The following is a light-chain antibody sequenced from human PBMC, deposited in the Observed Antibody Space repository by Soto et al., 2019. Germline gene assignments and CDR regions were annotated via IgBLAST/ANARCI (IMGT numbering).Light chain of an antibody. CDR2: DVS. V-gene: IGLV2-14*01. J-gene: IGLJ1*01. CDR1: SSDVGDYNY. Sequence: QSALTQPASVSGSPGQSITISCTGTSSDVGDYNYVSWYQQHPGKAPKLVIYDVSNRPSGVSNGFSGSKSGNTASLTISGLQAEDEADYYCSSYTSSSSYVFGAGTKLTVL. CDR3: SSYTSSSSYV.